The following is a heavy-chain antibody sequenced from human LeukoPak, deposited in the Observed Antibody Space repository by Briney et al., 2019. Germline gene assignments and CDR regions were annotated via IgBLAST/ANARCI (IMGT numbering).Heavy chain of an antibody. CDR2: IWGDGSKK. V-gene: IGHV3-33*01. J-gene: IGHJ4*02. Sequence: GGSLRLSCGASGFIFSNYGMHWVRQAPGRGLEWVAVIWGDGSKKYYADSVRGRFTISGDHSKNTLFLEMSSLRVEDSAVYYCVRDQSCRTSCYTPDYWGQGAQVIVSS. CDR1: GFIFSNYG. CDR3: VRDQSCRTSCYTPDY. D-gene: IGHD2-2*02.